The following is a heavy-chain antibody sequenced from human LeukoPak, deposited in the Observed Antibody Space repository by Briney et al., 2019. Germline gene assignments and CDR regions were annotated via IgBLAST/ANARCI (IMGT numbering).Heavy chain of an antibody. J-gene: IGHJ1*01. CDR1: GGSISSGDYC. D-gene: IGHD4-17*01. CDR2: IYYSGST. V-gene: IGHV4-30-4*01. CDR3: ASRALDYGDHAEYFQH. Sequence: TLSLTCTVSGGSISSGDYCWSWIRQPPGKGLEWIGYIYYSGSTYYNPSLKSRVTISVDTSKNQFSLKLSSVTAADTAVYYCASRALDYGDHAEYFQHWGQGTLVTVSS.